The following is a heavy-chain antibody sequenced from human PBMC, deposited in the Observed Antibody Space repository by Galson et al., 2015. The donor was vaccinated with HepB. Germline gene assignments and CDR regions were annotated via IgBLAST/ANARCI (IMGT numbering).Heavy chain of an antibody. CDR2: IWYDGSNK. V-gene: IGHV3-33*08. D-gene: IGHD3-9*01. J-gene: IGHJ4*02. CDR3: ARDLRKGRYFDC. Sequence: SLRLSCAASGFTFSTYGMHLVRQVPGKGLEWVALIWYDGSNKYYADSVKGRFTISRDNSKNTLYLQMNSLRAEDTAVYYCARDLRKGRYFDCWGQGTLVTVSS. CDR1: GFTFSTYG.